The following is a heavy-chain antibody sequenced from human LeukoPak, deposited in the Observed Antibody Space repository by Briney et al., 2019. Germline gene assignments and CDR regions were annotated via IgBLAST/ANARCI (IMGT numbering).Heavy chain of an antibody. CDR1: GFTVSSNY. CDR2: IYSGGST. Sequence: PGGSLRLSCAASGFTVSSNYMSWVRQAPGKGLVWVSVIYSGGSTYYADSVKGRFTISRDNSKNTLYLQMNSLRAEDTAVYYCARDRGNNWFDPWGQGTLVTVSS. V-gene: IGHV3-53*01. CDR3: ARDRGNNWFDP. J-gene: IGHJ5*02.